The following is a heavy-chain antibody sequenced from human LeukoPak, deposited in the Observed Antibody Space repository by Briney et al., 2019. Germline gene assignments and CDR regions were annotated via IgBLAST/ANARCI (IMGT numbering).Heavy chain of an antibody. D-gene: IGHD5-12*01. CDR3: AKDQSVGVVVATYYSDY. J-gene: IGHJ4*02. CDR2: ISYDGSNK. V-gene: IGHV3-30*18. Sequence: EPGRSLRLSCAASGFTFSSYGMHWVRQAPGKGLEWVAVISYDGSNKYYADSVKGRFTISRDNSKNTLYLQMNSLRAEDTAVYYCAKDQSVGVVVATYYSDYWGQGTLVTVSS. CDR1: GFTFSSYG.